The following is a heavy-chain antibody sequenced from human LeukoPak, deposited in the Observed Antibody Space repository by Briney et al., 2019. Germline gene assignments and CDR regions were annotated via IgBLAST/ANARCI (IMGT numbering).Heavy chain of an antibody. CDR2: IIPIFGTA. Sequence: SVKVSCKASGGTFSSYAISWVRQAPGQGLEWMGRIIPIFGTANYAQKFQGRVTITTDESTSTAYMELRSPRSEDTAVYYCARELPMVRGVLDYWGQETLVTVSS. J-gene: IGHJ4*02. CDR3: ARELPMVRGVLDY. CDR1: GGTFSSYA. D-gene: IGHD3-10*01. V-gene: IGHV1-69*05.